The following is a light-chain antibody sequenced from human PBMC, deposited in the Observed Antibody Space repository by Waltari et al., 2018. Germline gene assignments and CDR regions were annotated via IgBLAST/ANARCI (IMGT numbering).Light chain of an antibody. CDR3: QQYYSSPHT. J-gene: IGKJ5*01. CDR1: QSVLHSSNNKNY. Sequence: DIVMTQSPDSLAVSLGERATINCKSSQSVLHSSNNKNYLAWYRQKPGQPPKLFIYWGSTRESGVPDRISGSGSGTDFTLTIISLQAEDVAVYYCQQYYSSPHTFGLGTRLEIK. CDR2: WGS. V-gene: IGKV4-1*01.